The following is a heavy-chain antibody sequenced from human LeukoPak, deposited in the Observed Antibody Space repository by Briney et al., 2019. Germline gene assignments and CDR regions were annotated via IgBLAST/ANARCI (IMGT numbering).Heavy chain of an antibody. Sequence: SETLSLTCTGSGGSISSSSYDWGWIRQPPGKGLEWIGSIYYSGSTYYNPSLKSRVTISVDTSKNQFSLKLSSVTAADTAVYSCARHPTVGSRHFDYRGQGTLVTVSS. CDR2: IYYSGST. CDR3: ARHPTVGSRHFDY. V-gene: IGHV4-39*01. D-gene: IGHD4-23*01. J-gene: IGHJ4*02. CDR1: GGSISSSSYD.